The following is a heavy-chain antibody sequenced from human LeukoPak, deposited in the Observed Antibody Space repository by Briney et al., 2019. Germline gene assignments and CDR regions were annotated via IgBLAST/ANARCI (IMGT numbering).Heavy chain of an antibody. CDR1: GYIFTGYR. J-gene: IGHJ4*02. D-gene: IGHD6-19*01. CDR3: ASDLSSRWYLFDN. V-gene: IGHV1-2*02. Sequence: GASVKVSCKAGGYIFTGYRMHWVRQAPGQGLEWMGWINPNSGTTNYAQKFQGRVTMTRDTSISTVYMELSRLTSDDTALYYCASDLSSRWYLFDNWGQGTLVTVSS. CDR2: INPNSGTT.